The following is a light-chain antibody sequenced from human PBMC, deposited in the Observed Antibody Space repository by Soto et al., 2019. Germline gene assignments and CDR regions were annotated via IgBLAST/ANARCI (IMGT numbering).Light chain of an antibody. CDR1: RSVSSNY. Sequence: IMLTQSPGTLSLTPGERATLSCRASRSVSSNYLAWYQQKPGQAPRLLIYGASTRATGIPDRFSGSGSETDFTLTISRLEPEDSAVYYCQQYGSSGTFGQGTKVDI. J-gene: IGKJ1*01. CDR2: GAS. CDR3: QQYGSSGT. V-gene: IGKV3-20*01.